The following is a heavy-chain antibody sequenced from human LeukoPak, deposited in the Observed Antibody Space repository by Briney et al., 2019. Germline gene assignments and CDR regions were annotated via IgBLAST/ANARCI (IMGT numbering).Heavy chain of an antibody. CDR3: VRKFDY. CDR2: ISYDGSNK. Sequence: GGSLRLSCAASGFTFSSYGMHWVRQAPGKGLEWVAVISYDGSNKYYADSVKGRFTISRDNSKNTLYLQMNSLRAEDTAVYYCVRKFDYWGQGTLVTVSS. V-gene: IGHV3-30*03. CDR1: GFTFSSYG. J-gene: IGHJ4*02.